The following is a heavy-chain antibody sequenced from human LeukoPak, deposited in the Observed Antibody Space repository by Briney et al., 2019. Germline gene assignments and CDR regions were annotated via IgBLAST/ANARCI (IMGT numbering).Heavy chain of an antibody. CDR3: ARDRITDFWSGYYTNYFDY. D-gene: IGHD3-3*01. CDR1: GFTFTTNW. V-gene: IGHV3-7*01. Sequence: PTGGSLRLSCAASGFTFTTNWMTWVRQAPGKGLEWVATINQDGSEKYYVDSVKGRFTISRDNAKNSLFLQMNSLRAEDTAVYYCARDRITDFWSGYYTNYFDYWGQGTLVTVSS. CDR2: INQDGSEK. J-gene: IGHJ4*02.